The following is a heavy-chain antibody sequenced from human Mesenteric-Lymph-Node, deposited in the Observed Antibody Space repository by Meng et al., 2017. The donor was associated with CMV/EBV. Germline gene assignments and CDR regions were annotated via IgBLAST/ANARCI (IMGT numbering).Heavy chain of an antibody. D-gene: IGHD2-8*01. Sequence: ASVKVSCKASGYTFTSYGISWVRQAPGQGLEWMGWISAYNGNTNYAQKLQGRVTMTTDTSTSTAYMELRSLRSEDTAVYYCARGAYCTNGVCYPRVGYWGQGTLVTVSS. CDR1: GYTFTSYG. CDR3: ARGAYCTNGVCYPRVGY. V-gene: IGHV1-18*01. J-gene: IGHJ4*02. CDR2: ISAYNGNT.